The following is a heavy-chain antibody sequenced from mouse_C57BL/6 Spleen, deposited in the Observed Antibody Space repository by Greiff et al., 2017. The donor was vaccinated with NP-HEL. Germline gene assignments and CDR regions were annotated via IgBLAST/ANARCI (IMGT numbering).Heavy chain of an antibody. CDR2: IDPSDSET. CDR1: GYTFTSYW. CDR3: ARSGDGYYEYFDV. Sequence: VKLQQPGAELVRPGSSVKLSCKASGYTFTSYWMHWVKQRPIQGLEWIGNIDPSDSETHYNQKFKDKATLTVDKSSSTAYMQLSSLTSEDSAVYYCARSGDGYYEYFDVWGTGTTVTVSS. J-gene: IGHJ1*03. D-gene: IGHD2-3*01. V-gene: IGHV1-52*01.